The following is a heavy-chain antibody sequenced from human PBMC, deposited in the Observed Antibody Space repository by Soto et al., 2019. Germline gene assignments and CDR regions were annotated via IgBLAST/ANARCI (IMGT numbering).Heavy chain of an antibody. D-gene: IGHD3-9*01. Sequence: GGSLRLSCVGSGFDVTTNCMRWVPQAPGKGLECVSVVCSGVPTNYADSVKGRFTISRDSSNNTLHLQMNNLRAEDTAVYYCVRDKRTISGIFPGYWGQGTQVTVSS. V-gene: IGHV3-53*01. CDR2: VCSGVPT. CDR1: GFDVTTNC. CDR3: VRDKRTISGIFPGY. J-gene: IGHJ4*02.